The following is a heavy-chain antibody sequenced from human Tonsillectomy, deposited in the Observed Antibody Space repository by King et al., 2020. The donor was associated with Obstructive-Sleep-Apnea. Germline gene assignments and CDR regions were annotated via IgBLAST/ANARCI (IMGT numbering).Heavy chain of an antibody. V-gene: IGHV3-9*01. CDR2: ISWNRGSI. CDR1: GFTFDDYA. CDR3: AKASLTIYDILTGYFDY. J-gene: IGHJ4*02. Sequence: VQLVESGGGLVQPGRSLRLSCAASGFTFDDYAMHWVRQAPGKGLEWFSGISWNRGSIAYADSVKGRFTISRDNAKNSLYLQMNSLRAEGTALYYCAKASLTIYDILTGYFDYWGQGTLVTVSS. D-gene: IGHD3-9*01.